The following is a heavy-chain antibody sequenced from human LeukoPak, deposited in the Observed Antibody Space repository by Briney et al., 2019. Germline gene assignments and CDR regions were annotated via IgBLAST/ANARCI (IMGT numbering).Heavy chain of an antibody. CDR3: ARAPSEIGGYYPEYFRH. CDR2: INWNGDYT. D-gene: IGHD3-22*01. J-gene: IGHJ1*01. CDR1: GFTFYDYG. V-gene: IGHV3-20*04. Sequence: GGSLRLSCAISGFTFYDYGMNWVRQAPGKGLEWVSGINWNGDYTHYADSVKGRFTISRDNAKNTLSLQMNSLRAEDTGVYYCARAPSEIGGYYPEYFRHWGQGTLVTVSS.